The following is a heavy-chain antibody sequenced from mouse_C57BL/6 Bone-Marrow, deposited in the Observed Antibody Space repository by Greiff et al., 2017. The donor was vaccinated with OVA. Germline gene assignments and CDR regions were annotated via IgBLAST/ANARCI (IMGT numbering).Heavy chain of an antibody. CDR1: GYAFSSSW. V-gene: IGHV1-82*01. J-gene: IGHJ3*01. D-gene: IGHD2-12*01. CDR3: ANYTGCAY. CDR2: IYPGDGDT. Sequence: QVQLQQSGPELVKPGASVKISCKASGYAFSSSWMNWVKQRPGKGLEWIGRIYPGDGDTNYNGKFKGKATLTADKSSSTAYMPLSSLTSEDSAVYCCANYTGCAYWGQGTLVTVSA.